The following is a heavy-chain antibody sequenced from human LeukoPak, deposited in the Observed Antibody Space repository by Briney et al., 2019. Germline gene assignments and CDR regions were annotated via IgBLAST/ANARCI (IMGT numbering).Heavy chain of an antibody. D-gene: IGHD2-21*02. CDR1: GGSISSYY. CDR3: ARQPTAATSNSFHYYYGMDV. V-gene: IGHV4-59*08. J-gene: IGHJ6*02. CDR2: IYYSGST. Sequence: PSETLSLTCTVSGGSISSYYRSWIRQPPGKGLEWIGYIYYSGSTNYNPSLKSRVTISVDTSKNQFSLKLSSVTAADTAVCYCARQPTAATSNSFHYYYGMDVWGQGTTVTDSS.